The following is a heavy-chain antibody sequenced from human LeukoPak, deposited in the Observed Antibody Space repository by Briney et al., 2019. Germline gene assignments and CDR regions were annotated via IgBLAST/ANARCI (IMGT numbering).Heavy chain of an antibody. CDR3: ARPFSEYCSSTSCYYMDV. V-gene: IGHV4-34*01. CDR1: GGSFSGYY. Sequence: SETLSLICAVYGGSFSGYYWSWIRQPPGKGLEWIGEINHSGSTNYNPSLKSRVTISVDTSKNQFSLKLSSVTAADTAVYYCARPFSEYCSSTSCYYMDVWGKGTTVTVSS. J-gene: IGHJ6*03. CDR2: INHSGST. D-gene: IGHD2-2*01.